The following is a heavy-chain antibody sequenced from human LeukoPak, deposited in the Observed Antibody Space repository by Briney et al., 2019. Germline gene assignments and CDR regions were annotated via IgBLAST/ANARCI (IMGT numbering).Heavy chain of an antibody. Sequence: SETLSLTCAVSGYSISSGYYWGRIRQPPGKGLEWIGSIYHSGSTYYNPSLKSRVTISVDTSKNQFSLKLSSVTAADTAVYYCARPGGYCSSTSCYKDDAFDIWGQGTMVTVSS. CDR3: ARPGGYCSSTSCYKDDAFDI. J-gene: IGHJ3*02. D-gene: IGHD2-2*02. CDR1: GYSISSGYY. V-gene: IGHV4-38-2*01. CDR2: IYHSGST.